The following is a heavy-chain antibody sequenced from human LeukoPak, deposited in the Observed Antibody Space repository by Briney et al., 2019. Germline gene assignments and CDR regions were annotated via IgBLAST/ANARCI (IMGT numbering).Heavy chain of an antibody. CDR1: GGSISSYY. V-gene: IGHV4-59*01. J-gene: IGHJ5*02. CDR3: ARVLRDGYNYWFDP. Sequence: SETLSLTCTVSGGSISSYYWSWIRQPPGKGLEWIGYIYYSGSTSYNPSLKSRVTISVDTSKNQFSLKLSSVTAADTAVYYCARVLRDGYNYWFDPWGQGTLVTVSS. CDR2: IYYSGST. D-gene: IGHD5-24*01.